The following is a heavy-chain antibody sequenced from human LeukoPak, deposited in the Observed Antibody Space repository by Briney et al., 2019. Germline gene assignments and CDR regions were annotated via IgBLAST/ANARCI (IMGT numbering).Heavy chain of an antibody. J-gene: IGHJ6*02. V-gene: IGHV3-7*01. CDR1: GFTFSSYW. Sequence: PGGSLRLSCAASGFTFSSYWMSWVRQAPGKGLEWVANIKQDGSEKYYVDSVKGRFTISRDNAKNSLYLQMNSLRAEDTAVYYCATFFEAYSSGWYSPYYYYGMDVWGQGTTVTVSS. D-gene: IGHD6-19*01. CDR3: ATFFEAYSSGWYSPYYYYGMDV. CDR2: IKQDGSEK.